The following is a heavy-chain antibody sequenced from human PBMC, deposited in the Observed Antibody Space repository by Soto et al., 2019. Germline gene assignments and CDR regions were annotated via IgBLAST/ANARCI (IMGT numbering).Heavy chain of an antibody. CDR2: IIPIFGTA. CDR3: LTSSVVATTIGLDY. D-gene: IGHD2-21*02. CDR1: GGTFSSYA. V-gene: IGHV1-69*12. Sequence: QVQLVQSGAEVKKPGSSVKVSCKASGGTFSSYAISWVRQAPGQGLEWMGGIIPIFGTANYAQKFQGRVTITASDSTSTAFMELSSLRSEDTGVHYCLTSSVVATTIGLDYWGQGTLVTVSS. J-gene: IGHJ4*02.